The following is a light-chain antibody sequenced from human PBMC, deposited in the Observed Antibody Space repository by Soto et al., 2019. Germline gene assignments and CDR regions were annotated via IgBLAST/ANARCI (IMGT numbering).Light chain of an antibody. V-gene: IGKV3-20*01. Sequence: DIVLTQSPGTLSLSPGERATLSCRASQSVSSKYLAWYQQKPGQAPRVLIYGASIRATGIPERFSGGGSGTXFTLXXXRLXXXDXXXXXXXXXXXSLFTFGPGTKVDIK. CDR3: XXXXXSLFT. CDR2: GAS. J-gene: IGKJ3*01. CDR1: QSVSSKY.